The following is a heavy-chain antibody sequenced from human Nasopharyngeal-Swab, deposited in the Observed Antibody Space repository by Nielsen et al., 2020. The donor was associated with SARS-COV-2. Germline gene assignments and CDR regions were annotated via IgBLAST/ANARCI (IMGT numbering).Heavy chain of an antibody. CDR3: ARDLGGYFDY. CDR2: ISTRSSTI. Sequence: GGSLRLSCVASGFSFSDYSMNWVRQAPGKGLEWLSYISTRSSTIYYADSVKGRFTVSRDNGNNSLFLHMNNVRDDDTAVYYCARDLGGYFDYWGQGTLVTVSS. D-gene: IGHD3-16*01. J-gene: IGHJ4*02. V-gene: IGHV3-48*02. CDR1: GFSFSDYS.